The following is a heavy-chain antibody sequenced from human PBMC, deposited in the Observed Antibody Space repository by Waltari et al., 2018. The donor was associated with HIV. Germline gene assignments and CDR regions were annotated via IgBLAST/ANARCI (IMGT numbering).Heavy chain of an antibody. CDR3: ARTDTHF. V-gene: IGHV1-69*12. CDR2: IIPIFGTT. CDR1: GGPFGNYG. Sequence: QVQLVQSGAEMKKPGSSVKVSCKACGGPFGNYGINWVRQAPGQGLEWMGGIIPIFGTTNLAQKYQGRVTISADEFTSTVYMELSSLRSEDTAVYHCARTDTHFWGQGTLVTVSS. J-gene: IGHJ4*02.